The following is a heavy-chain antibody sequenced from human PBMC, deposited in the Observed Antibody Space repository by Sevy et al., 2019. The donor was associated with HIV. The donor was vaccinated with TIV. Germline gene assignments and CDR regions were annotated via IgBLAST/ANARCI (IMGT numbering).Heavy chain of an antibody. CDR1: GYTFASEG. Sequence: ASVKVSCKASGYTFASEGISRVRQAPGQGLEWMGWIGAYNGNANSAQKLQGRVTMTTDTSTSTAYMELSSLRSDDTAIYYCARVPTYYYGSATYFESWGQGTLVTVSS. V-gene: IGHV1-18*01. CDR3: ARVPTYYYGSATYFES. D-gene: IGHD3-10*01. CDR2: IGAYNGNA. J-gene: IGHJ4*02.